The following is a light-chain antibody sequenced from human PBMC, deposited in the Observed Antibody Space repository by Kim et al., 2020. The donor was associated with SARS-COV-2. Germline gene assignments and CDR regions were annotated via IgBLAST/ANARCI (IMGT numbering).Light chain of an antibody. CDR1: SSNIGNKA. J-gene: IGLJ3*02. Sequence: RQRVTISCSGSSSNIGNKAVNWYQQLPGKAPKLLIYYDDQLPSGVSDRFSGSKSGTSASLAIGGLHSEDEADYYCAAWDDRLNGPVFGGGTQLTVL. V-gene: IGLV1-36*01. CDR3: AAWDDRLNGPV. CDR2: YDD.